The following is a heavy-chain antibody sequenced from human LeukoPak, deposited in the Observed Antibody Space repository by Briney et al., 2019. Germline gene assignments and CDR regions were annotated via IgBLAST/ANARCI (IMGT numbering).Heavy chain of an antibody. V-gene: IGHV1-69*13. Sequence: ASVKVSCKASGGTFRTYAISWVRQAPGQGLEWMGGIIPIFGTTNYAQKFQGRVTITADESRSTAYMELSSLRSEDTAVYYCAREGGGGYCTTTRCYYLDYWGLGTLVTVSS. CDR3: AREGGGGYCTTTRCYYLDY. J-gene: IGHJ4*01. CDR1: GGTFRTYA. D-gene: IGHD2-2*01. CDR2: IIPIFGTT.